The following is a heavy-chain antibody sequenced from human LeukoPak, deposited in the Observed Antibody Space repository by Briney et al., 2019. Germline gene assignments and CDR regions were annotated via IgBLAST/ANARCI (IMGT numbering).Heavy chain of an antibody. Sequence: SGESLKISCKGSGYRFTNYWIGWVRQMPGKGLEWMGIIYPGDSETRYSPSFQGQVTISADKSISTAYLQWSSLKASDTAMYYCARRRDLYSGSYYPFDYWGQGTLVTVSS. CDR2: IYPGDSET. V-gene: IGHV5-51*01. J-gene: IGHJ4*02. CDR3: ARRRDLYSGSYYPFDY. CDR1: GYRFTNYW. D-gene: IGHD1-26*01.